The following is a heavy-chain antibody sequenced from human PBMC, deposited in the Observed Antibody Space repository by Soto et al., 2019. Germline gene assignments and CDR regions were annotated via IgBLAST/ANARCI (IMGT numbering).Heavy chain of an antibody. V-gene: IGHV4-61*01. J-gene: IGHJ6*02. CDR2: IYYSGSA. Sequence: SETLSLTCTVSGDSVTSVSDYWSWIRQPPGRGLEWIGYIYYSGSADYNPSLGSRVTISIDTSKNQFSLKLTSVTAADTAVYYCARGVGFGYYYYHMDLWGQGTTVTVSS. CDR3: ARGVGFGYYYYHMDL. D-gene: IGHD3-10*01. CDR1: GDSVTSVSDY.